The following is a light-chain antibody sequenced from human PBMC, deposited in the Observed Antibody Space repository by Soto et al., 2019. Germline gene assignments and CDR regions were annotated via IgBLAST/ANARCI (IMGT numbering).Light chain of an antibody. Sequence: EIVLTQSPGTLSLSPGERATLSCRASQSVSSSYLTWHQQKPGQAPRLLIYGASSSATGIPDRFSGSGSGTDFALTISRLEPEDFAVYYCQQYGSSPLTFGGGTKV. J-gene: IGKJ4*01. CDR2: GAS. V-gene: IGKV3-20*01. CDR3: QQYGSSPLT. CDR1: QSVSSSY.